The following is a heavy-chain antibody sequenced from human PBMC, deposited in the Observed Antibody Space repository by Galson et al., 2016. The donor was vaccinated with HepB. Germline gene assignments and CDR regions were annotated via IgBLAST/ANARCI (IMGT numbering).Heavy chain of an antibody. CDR2: ISDNGKST. Sequence: SLRLSCAASEFTFSSYAMHWVRQAPGKGLEHVSGISDNGKSTYYADSVKGRFTISRDNSKNKLNLQMSSLRTEDTALYYCVKGSIVIARGYFDLWGRGTLVTVSS. CDR1: EFTFSSYA. V-gene: IGHV3-64D*06. J-gene: IGHJ2*01. CDR3: VKGSIVIARGYFDL. D-gene: IGHD2-21*01.